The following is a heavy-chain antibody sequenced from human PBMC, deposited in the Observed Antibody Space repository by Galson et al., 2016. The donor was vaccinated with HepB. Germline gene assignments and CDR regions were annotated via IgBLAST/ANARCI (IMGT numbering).Heavy chain of an antibody. Sequence: QSGAEVKKPGESLKISCQGSGYSFAKYWIVWVRQVPGKGLEWMGIIYPGDSDTTYSPSFQGQVTISADKSISTAYLQWSSLKASDTGIYYCARQGSSAGELYYYYGMDVWGQGTTVTVSS. D-gene: IGHD2-15*01. CDR2: IYPGDSDT. J-gene: IGHJ6*02. V-gene: IGHV5-51*01. CDR1: GYSFAKYW. CDR3: ARQGSSAGELYYYYGMDV.